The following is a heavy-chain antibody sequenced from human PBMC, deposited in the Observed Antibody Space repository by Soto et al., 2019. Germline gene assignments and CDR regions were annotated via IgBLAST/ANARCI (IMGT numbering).Heavy chain of an antibody. CDR2: ISSSSSTI. J-gene: IGHJ5*02. V-gene: IGHV3-48*02. CDR1: GFTFSSYS. Sequence: EVQLVESGGGLVQPGGSLRLSCAASGFTFSSYSMNWVRQAPGKGLEWVSYISSSSSTIYYADSVKGRFTISRDNAKNSLYLQMNSLRDEDTAVYYCARRSITMVRGVIYWFDPWGQGTLVTVSS. CDR3: ARRSITMVRGVIYWFDP. D-gene: IGHD3-10*01.